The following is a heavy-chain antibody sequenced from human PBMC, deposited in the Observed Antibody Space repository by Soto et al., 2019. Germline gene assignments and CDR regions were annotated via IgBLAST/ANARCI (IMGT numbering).Heavy chain of an antibody. Sequence: ASVKVSCKASGDTFTSYGISWVRQAPGQGLEWMGWISAYNGNTNYAQKLQGRVTMTTDTSTSTAYMELRSLRSDDTAVYYCARSTSLGIAAAGRSYYYGMDVWVQGTTVTVSS. CDR2: ISAYNGNT. V-gene: IGHV1-18*04. CDR1: GDTFTSYG. J-gene: IGHJ6*02. D-gene: IGHD6-13*01. CDR3: ARSTSLGIAAAGRSYYYGMDV.